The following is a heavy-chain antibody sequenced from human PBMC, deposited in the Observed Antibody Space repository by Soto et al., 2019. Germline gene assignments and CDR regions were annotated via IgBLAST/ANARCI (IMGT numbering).Heavy chain of an antibody. CDR1: GFTFSSYS. CDR2: ISSSSSYI. D-gene: IGHD6-19*01. CDR3: ARDGCGWYPDGMDV. J-gene: IGHJ6*02. Sequence: GGSMRLSCAASGFTFSSYSMNWVRQAPGKGLEWVSSISSSSSYIYYAGSVKGRFTLSRDHAQNPLYLQVNSLRAEDTDVYYCARDGCGWYPDGMDVWGQGTTVTVSS. V-gene: IGHV3-21*01.